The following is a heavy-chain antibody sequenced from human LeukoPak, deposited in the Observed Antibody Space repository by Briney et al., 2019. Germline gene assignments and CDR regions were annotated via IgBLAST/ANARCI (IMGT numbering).Heavy chain of an antibody. J-gene: IGHJ4*02. CDR3: ARDYSSSSGYFDY. CDR1: GYTFTGYY. D-gene: IGHD6-6*01. Sequence: ASVKVSCKASGYTFTGYYMHWVRQAPGQGLEWMGWINPNSGDTNYAEKFQGRVTMTRDTSISTAYMDLRRLRSDDTAVYYCARDYSSSSGYFDYWGQGTLVTLSS. V-gene: IGHV1-2*02. CDR2: INPNSGDT.